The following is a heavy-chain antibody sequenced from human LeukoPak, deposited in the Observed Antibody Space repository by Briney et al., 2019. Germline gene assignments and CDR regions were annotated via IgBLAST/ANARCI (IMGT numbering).Heavy chain of an antibody. CDR1: GGSISSYY. V-gene: IGHV4-59*01. CDR2: IYYSGST. CDR3: ARVTGYVMEDYFDY. D-gene: IGHD6-13*01. J-gene: IGHJ4*02. Sequence: SETLSLTCGVSGGSISSYYWAWIRQAPGKGLEWIGYIYYSGSTNYNPSLKSRVTISVDTSKNQFSLRLSSVTAADTAVYYCARVTGYVMEDYFDYWGQGTLVTVSS.